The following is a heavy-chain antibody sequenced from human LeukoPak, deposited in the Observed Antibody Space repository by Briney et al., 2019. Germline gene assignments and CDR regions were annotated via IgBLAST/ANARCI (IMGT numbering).Heavy chain of an antibody. Sequence: SVKVSCKASGGTFSSYAISWVRQAPGQGLEWMGGIIPIFGTANYAQKFQGRVTITADESTSTAYMELSSLRSEDTAVYYCARVRAVPTIAAAGTSYYYGMDVWGQGTTVTVSS. CDR3: ARVRAVPTIAAAGTSYYYGMDV. V-gene: IGHV1-69*13. J-gene: IGHJ6*02. CDR1: GGTFSSYA. CDR2: IIPIFGTA. D-gene: IGHD6-13*01.